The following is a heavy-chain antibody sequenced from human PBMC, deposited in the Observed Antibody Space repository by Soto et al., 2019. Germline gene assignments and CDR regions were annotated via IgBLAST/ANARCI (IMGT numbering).Heavy chain of an antibody. V-gene: IGHV3-21*01. CDR2: ISSSSYI. CDR3: ARGGWVSGKYSYGYGLRLGYYYGMDV. Sequence: GGSLRLSCAASGFTFSSYSMNWVRQAPGKGLEWVSSISSSSYIYYADSVKGRFTISRDNAKNSLYLQMNSLRAEDTAVYYCARGGWVSGKYSYGYGLRLGYYYGMDVWGQGTTVTVSS. D-gene: IGHD5-18*01. J-gene: IGHJ6*02. CDR1: GFTFSSYS.